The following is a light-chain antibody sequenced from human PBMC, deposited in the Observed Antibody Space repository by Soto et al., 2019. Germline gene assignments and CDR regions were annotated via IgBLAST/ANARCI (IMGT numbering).Light chain of an antibody. CDR3: QQYNNWPVYT. Sequence: EIVMTQSPATLSVSPGEGATLSCRASQSVSSNLAWYQQKPGQAPRLLIFGASTRATGIPARFSGSGSGTEFTLTISSLQSEDFAVYYWQQYNNWPVYTFGQGTKLEIK. CDR1: QSVSSN. V-gene: IGKV3-15*01. J-gene: IGKJ2*01. CDR2: GAS.